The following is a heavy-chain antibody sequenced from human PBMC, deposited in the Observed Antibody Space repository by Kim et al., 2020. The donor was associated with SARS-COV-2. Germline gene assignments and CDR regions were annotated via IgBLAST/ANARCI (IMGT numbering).Heavy chain of an antibody. CDR2: IYYSGST. J-gene: IGHJ6*02. V-gene: IGHV4-59*01. Sequence: SETLSLTCTVSGGSISSYYWSGIRQPPGKGLEWIGYIYYSGSTNYNPSLKSRVTISVDTSKNQFSLKLSSVTAADTAVYYCARALLPIRGYSYGYYYYGMDVWGQGTTVTVSS. CDR3: ARALLPIRGYSYGYYYYGMDV. D-gene: IGHD5-18*01. CDR1: GGSISSYY.